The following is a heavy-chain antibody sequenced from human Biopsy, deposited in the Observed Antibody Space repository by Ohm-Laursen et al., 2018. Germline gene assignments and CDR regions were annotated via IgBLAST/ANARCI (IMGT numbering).Heavy chain of an antibody. J-gene: IGHJ4*02. CDR3: ASLEERTFDK. D-gene: IGHD5-24*01. CDR2: IIPILHVP. V-gene: IGHV1-69*04. Sequence: ASSVKVSCKASGGTLITSAISWVRQAPGPGLEWIGRIIPILHVPTYAQSFQGRATISADKSTSTAYMELSCLRSEDTAVYYCASLEERTFDKWGQGTLVTVSS. CDR1: GGTLITSA.